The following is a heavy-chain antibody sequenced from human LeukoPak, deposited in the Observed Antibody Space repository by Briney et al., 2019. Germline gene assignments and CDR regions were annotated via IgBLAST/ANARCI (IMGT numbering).Heavy chain of an antibody. V-gene: IGHV1-24*01. Sequence: ASVKVSCKVSGYTLTELSMHWVRQAPGKGLEWMGGFDPEDGETIYAQKFQGRVTMTEGTSTDTAYMELSSLRSEDTAVYYCATYPITYYYGSGSPYYFDYWGQGTLVTVSS. J-gene: IGHJ4*02. D-gene: IGHD3-10*01. CDR2: FDPEDGET. CDR1: GYTLTELS. CDR3: ATYPITYYYGSGSPYYFDY.